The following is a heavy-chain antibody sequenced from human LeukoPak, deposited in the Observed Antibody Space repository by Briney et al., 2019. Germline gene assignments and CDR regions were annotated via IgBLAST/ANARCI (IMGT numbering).Heavy chain of an antibody. CDR2: MSRGGDSI. V-gene: IGHV3-48*03. J-gene: IGHJ4*02. CDR1: GCTFNTYE. D-gene: IGHD3-10*01. Sequence: GGSLRLTCAASGCTFNTYEMSWVRLPPGKGLEWLSYMSRGGDSIYYADSVKGRFTISRDNVKNVLYLQMNSLRADDTAVYYCAREYPYYGSGTFDSWGQGTLVTVSS. CDR3: AREYPYYGSGTFDS.